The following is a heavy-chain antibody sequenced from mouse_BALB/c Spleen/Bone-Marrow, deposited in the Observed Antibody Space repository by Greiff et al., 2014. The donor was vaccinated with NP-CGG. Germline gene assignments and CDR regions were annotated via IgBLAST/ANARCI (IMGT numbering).Heavy chain of an antibody. CDR1: GFNIKDTY. CDR2: IDPANGNT. CDR3: AIYYGNYYAMDY. Sequence: EVKLVESGAELVKPGASVKLSCTASGFNIKDTYMHWVKQRPEQGLEWIGRIDPANGNTKYDPKFQGKATITAGTSSNTAYLQLSSLTSEDTAVYYCAIYYGNYYAMDYWGQGTSVTVSS. J-gene: IGHJ4*01. V-gene: IGHV14-3*02. D-gene: IGHD2-1*01.